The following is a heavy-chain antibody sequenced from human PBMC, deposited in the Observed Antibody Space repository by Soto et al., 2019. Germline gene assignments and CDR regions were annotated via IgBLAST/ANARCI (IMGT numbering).Heavy chain of an antibody. Sequence: SKTLSLTFAVYGGSFSGYYWSWIRQPPGKGLEWIGEINHSGSTNYNPSLKSRVTISVDTSKNQFSLKLSSVTAADTAVYYCATQHGGWLNDYWGQGTLVTVSS. J-gene: IGHJ4*02. D-gene: IGHD6-19*01. CDR2: INHSGST. CDR3: ATQHGGWLNDY. V-gene: IGHV4-34*01. CDR1: GGSFSGYY.